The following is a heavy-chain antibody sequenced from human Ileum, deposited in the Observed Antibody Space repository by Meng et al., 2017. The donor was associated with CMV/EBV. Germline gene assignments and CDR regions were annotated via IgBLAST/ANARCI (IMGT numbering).Heavy chain of an antibody. CDR1: GITFSSYS. CDR2: ISSSSSYI. J-gene: IGHJ6*02. Sequence: GESLKISCAASGITFSSYSMNWVRQAPGKGLEWVSSISSSSSYIYFADSVKGRFTISRDNAKNSLYLQMNSLRAEDTAVYYCVRGGASSSYGMDVWGQGTTITVSS. V-gene: IGHV3-21*01. D-gene: IGHD2-2*01. CDR3: VRGGASSSYGMDV.